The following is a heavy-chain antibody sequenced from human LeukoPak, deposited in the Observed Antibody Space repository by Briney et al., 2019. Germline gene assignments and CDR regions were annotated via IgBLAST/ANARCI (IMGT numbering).Heavy chain of an antibody. V-gene: IGHV3-23*01. CDR3: AKDILPFAYYYDSSGSLDV. D-gene: IGHD3-22*01. CDR2: ISGGGGST. Sequence: GGSLRLSCAASGFTFSSYAMSWVRQAPGKGLEWVSAISGGGGSTYYADSVKGRLTISRDNSKNTLYLQMNSLRAEDTAVYYCAKDILPFAYYYDSSGSLDVWGKGTTVTVSS. J-gene: IGHJ6*04. CDR1: GFTFSSYA.